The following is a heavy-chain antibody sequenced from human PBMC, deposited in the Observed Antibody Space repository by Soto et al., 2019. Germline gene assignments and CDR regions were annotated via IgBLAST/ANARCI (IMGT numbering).Heavy chain of an antibody. Sequence: GSLRLSCAASGYSLRDYSMNWVRKAPGKGLEWISYYGISRKYIFYSDSVRGRFTISRDDAKNSLYLQLNSLRDEDTAVYYCVRDRDWAFDIWGQGTTVTVSS. CDR1: GYSLRDYS. J-gene: IGHJ3*02. CDR3: VRDRDWAFDI. V-gene: IGHV3-48*02. CDR2: YGISRKYI. D-gene: IGHD3-9*01.